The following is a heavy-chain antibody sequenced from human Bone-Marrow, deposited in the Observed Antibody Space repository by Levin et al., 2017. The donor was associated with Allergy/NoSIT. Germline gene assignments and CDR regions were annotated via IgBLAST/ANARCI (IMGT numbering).Heavy chain of an antibody. CDR2: ISPYTGNT. Sequence: ASVKVSCKASGYTFTTYGVSWVRQAPGQGLEWMGWISPYTGNTYYSEKFQGRVTMTTDTSTRTAYMELRSLRSDDTAVYYCARLLGYCTSTACQGIGVGGMDVWGQGTTVSV. CDR1: GYTFTTYG. V-gene: IGHV1-18*01. J-gene: IGHJ6*02. D-gene: IGHD2-2*01. CDR3: ARLLGYCTSTACQGIGVGGMDV.